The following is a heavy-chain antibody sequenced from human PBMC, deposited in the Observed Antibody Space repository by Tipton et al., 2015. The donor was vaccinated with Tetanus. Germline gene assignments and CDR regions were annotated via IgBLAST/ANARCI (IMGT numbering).Heavy chain of an antibody. J-gene: IGHJ4*02. CDR3: ARGVSTIFGVVIHPPGRSCCFDC. D-gene: IGHD3-3*01. CDR2: INHSGST. V-gene: IGHV4-39*07. CDR1: GGSISSSSYY. Sequence: TLSLTCTVSGGSISSSSYYWSWIRQPPGKGLEWIGEINHSGSTNYNPSLKSRVTISVDTSKNQFSLKLSSVTAADTAVYYCARGVSTIFGVVIHPPGRSCCFDCWGQGTLVTVSS.